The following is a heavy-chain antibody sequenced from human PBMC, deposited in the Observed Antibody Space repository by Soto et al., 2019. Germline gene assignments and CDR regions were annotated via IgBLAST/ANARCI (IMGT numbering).Heavy chain of an antibody. CDR3: AHHYPDSIGYFDH. Sequence: QVQLVQSGTEVKKPGASVKVSCKASGYMFTGNYMHWERQDPGQGLEYMGWINPNSGATNYAQKFQGRVTMTWDKSISTAYVELSSMISDYPAVYYCAHHYPDSIGYFDHWGQGTLVTVSS. J-gene: IGHJ4*02. D-gene: IGHD5-18*01. CDR2: INPNSGAT. V-gene: IGHV1-2*02. CDR1: GYMFTGNY.